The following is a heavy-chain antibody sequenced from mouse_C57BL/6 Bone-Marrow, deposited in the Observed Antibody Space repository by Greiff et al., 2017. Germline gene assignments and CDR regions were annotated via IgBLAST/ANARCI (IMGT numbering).Heavy chain of an antibody. CDR3: SRDRRAYYSNWNYFDY. J-gene: IGHJ2*01. CDR1: GFTFSSYA. Sequence: DVKLQESGGGLVKPGGSLKLSCAASGFTFSSYAMSWVRQTPEKRLEWVATISDGGSYTYYPDNVKGRFTISRDNAKNNLYLQMSHLKSEDTALYYCSRDRRAYYSNWNYFDYWGQGTTLTVSS. D-gene: IGHD2-5*01. V-gene: IGHV5-4*01. CDR2: ISDGGSYT.